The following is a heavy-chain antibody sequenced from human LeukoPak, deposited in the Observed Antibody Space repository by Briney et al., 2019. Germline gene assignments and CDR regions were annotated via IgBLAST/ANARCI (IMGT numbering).Heavy chain of an antibody. Sequence: GGSLRLSCAASGFTFNNYAMYWVRQAPGKGLEWVSAISGSGGSAYYADSVKGRFTISRDSAKNSLYLQMNSLRDEDTAVYYCARDVARRVGIDFWGQGTLVTASS. D-gene: IGHD2-2*01. CDR2: ISGSGGSA. J-gene: IGHJ4*02. CDR1: GFTFNNYA. V-gene: IGHV3-23*01. CDR3: ARDVARRVGIDF.